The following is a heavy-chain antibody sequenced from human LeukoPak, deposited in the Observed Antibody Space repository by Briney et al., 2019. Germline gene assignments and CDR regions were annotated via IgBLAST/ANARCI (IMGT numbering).Heavy chain of an antibody. D-gene: IGHD6-13*01. Sequence: SETLSLTCTVSGGSLSSSSYYWGWIRQLPGRGLEWIGSIYYSGSTYYNPSLKSRVTISVDTSKNQFFLKLSSVTAADTAVYYCARGKQLALYYFDYWGQGTLVTVSS. V-gene: IGHV4-39*01. CDR2: IYYSGST. CDR3: ARGKQLALYYFDY. J-gene: IGHJ4*02. CDR1: GGSLSSSSYY.